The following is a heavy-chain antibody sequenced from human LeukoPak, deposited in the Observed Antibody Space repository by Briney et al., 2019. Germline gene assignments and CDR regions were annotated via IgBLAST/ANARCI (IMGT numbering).Heavy chain of an antibody. Sequence: GGSLRLSCAASGFTFSSYNMNWVRQAPGKGLEWVSSITSSSSYIYYADSVKGRFTISRDNAKNSLYLQMNSLRAEDTALYYCAKQGRINYYFDYWGQGTLVTVSS. CDR3: AKQGRINYYFDY. CDR2: ITSSSSYI. CDR1: GFTFSSYN. J-gene: IGHJ4*02. D-gene: IGHD1-1*01. V-gene: IGHV3-21*04.